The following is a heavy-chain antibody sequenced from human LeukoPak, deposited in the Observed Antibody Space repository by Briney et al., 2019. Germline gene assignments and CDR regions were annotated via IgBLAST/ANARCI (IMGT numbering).Heavy chain of an antibody. CDR1: GFTFSNYA. CDR2: ISGTGGTT. Sequence: GGSLRLSCAASGFTFSNYAMNWVRQAPGKGLEWVSAISGTGGTTSYADSVKGRFSISRDNSKNTLYLQMNSLRAEDTVVYYCAKVGVAGTLYYYYGMDVWGQGTTVTVSS. J-gene: IGHJ6*02. V-gene: IGHV3-23*01. D-gene: IGHD6-19*01. CDR3: AKVGVAGTLYYYYGMDV.